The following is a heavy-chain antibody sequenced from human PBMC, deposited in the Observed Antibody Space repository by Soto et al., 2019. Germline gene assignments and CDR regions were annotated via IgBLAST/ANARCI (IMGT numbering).Heavy chain of an antibody. CDR1: GGSVSSNSYY. V-gene: IGHV4-39*01. Sequence: QLQLQESGPGLVKPSETLSLTCTVSGGSVSSNSYYWGWIRQPPGKGLECIGTIYYSGSTHYNPSLKSRLTISLDASKNQLSLKLSSVTAADTAVYYCASRVDSSGYFYALFDSWGQGTLVTVSS. J-gene: IGHJ4*02. D-gene: IGHD3-22*01. CDR2: IYYSGST. CDR3: ASRVDSSGYFYALFDS.